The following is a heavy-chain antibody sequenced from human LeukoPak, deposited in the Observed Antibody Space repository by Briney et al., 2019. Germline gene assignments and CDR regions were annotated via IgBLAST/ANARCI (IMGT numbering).Heavy chain of an antibody. CDR1: GGSISSSSYY. J-gene: IGHJ6*03. CDR3: AREVGATTPNYYYYYYMDV. Sequence: SETLSLTCTVSGGSISSSSYYWGWIRQPPGKGLEWIGSIYYSGSTYYNPSLKSRVTISVDTSKNQFSLKLSSVTAADTAVYYCAREVGATTPNYYYYYYMDVWGKGTTVTVSS. D-gene: IGHD1-26*01. V-gene: IGHV4-39*07. CDR2: IYYSGST.